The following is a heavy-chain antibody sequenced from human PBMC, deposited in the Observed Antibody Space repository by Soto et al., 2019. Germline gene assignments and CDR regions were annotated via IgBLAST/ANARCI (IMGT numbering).Heavy chain of an antibody. V-gene: IGHV3-9*01. CDR2: ITWNSDRV. J-gene: IGHJ4*02. CDR1: GFTFDDYA. CDR3: GKGLSIAAIDY. Sequence: VQLLESGGGLVQPGRSLRLSCTASGFTFDDYALHWVRQAPGKGLEWVSGITWNSDRVDYADSVKGRFTISRDNARNSLYLQMNSLRAEDTALYFCGKGLSIAAIDYWGQGTLVTVSS. D-gene: IGHD6-13*01.